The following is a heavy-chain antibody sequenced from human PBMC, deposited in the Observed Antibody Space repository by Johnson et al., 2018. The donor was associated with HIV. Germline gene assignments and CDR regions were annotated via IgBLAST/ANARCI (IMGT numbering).Heavy chain of an antibody. V-gene: IGHV3-30-3*01. J-gene: IGHJ3*02. CDR1: GFTFSTYA. D-gene: IGHD1-14*01. Sequence: QVKLVESGGGLVQPGRSLRLSCAASGFTFSTYAMHWVRQAPGKGLEWVAVISYDGSNKYYADSVKGRFTISRDNSKNTLYLQMNSLRAEDTAVYYCASREPKLGGYAFDIWGQGTMVTVSS. CDR3: ASREPKLGGYAFDI. CDR2: ISYDGSNK.